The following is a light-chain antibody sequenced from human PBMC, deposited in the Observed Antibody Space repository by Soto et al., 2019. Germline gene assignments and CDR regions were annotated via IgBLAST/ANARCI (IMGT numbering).Light chain of an antibody. CDR1: SGSVSTNYY. CDR3: VLYMGSGSWV. J-gene: IGLJ2*01. V-gene: IGLV8-61*01. CDR2: NTN. Sequence: QTVVTQEPSFSVSPGRTVTLTCGLNSGSVSTNYYPSWYQQTPGQAPRTLIYNTNIRSSGVPDRFSGSILANKAALTITGAQTDDESDYYCVLYMGSGSWVFGRGTKLTVL.